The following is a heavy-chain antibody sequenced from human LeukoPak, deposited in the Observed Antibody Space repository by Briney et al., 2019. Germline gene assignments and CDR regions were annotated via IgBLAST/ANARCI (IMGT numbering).Heavy chain of an antibody. CDR3: ARDCSNGVCYPRDY. J-gene: IGHJ4*02. CDR1: GYTLSGYG. Sequence: ASVKVSCKASGYTLSGYGISRLRQAPGQGLEWVGWITTYNGDKKYSQKFQGRVTMTTDTSTSTYYMDLKTLRSDDTAIYYCARDCSNGVCYPRDYWGQGTLVIVSA. CDR2: ITTYNGDK. V-gene: IGHV1-18*01. D-gene: IGHD2-8*01.